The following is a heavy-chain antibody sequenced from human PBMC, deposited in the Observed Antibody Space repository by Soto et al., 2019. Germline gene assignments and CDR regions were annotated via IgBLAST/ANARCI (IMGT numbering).Heavy chain of an antibody. CDR3: ARIKYYYDSSGYPRSDFDY. CDR2: IDWDDDK. J-gene: IGHJ4*02. V-gene: IGHV2-70*01. CDR1: GFSLSTSGMC. D-gene: IGHD3-22*01. Sequence: GSGPTLVNPTQTLTLTCTFSGFSLSTSGMCVSWIRQPPGKALEWLALIDWDDDKYYSTSLKTRLTISKDTSKNQVVLTMTNMDPVDTATYYCARIKYYYDSSGYPRSDFDYWGQGTLVTVSS.